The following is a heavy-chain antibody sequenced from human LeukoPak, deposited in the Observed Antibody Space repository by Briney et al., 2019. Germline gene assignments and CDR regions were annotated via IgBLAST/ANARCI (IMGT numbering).Heavy chain of an antibody. CDR2: ISGSGGST. D-gene: IGHD4-17*01. CDR1: GFTFSSYA. V-gene: IGHV3-23*01. Sequence: GGSLRLSCAASGFTFSSYAMSWVRQAPGKGLEWVSAISGSGGSTYYADSVKGWFTISRDNSKNTLYLQMNSLRAEDTAVYYCAKGSWAAVTTFDYWGQGTLVTVSS. CDR3: AKGSWAAVTTFDY. J-gene: IGHJ4*02.